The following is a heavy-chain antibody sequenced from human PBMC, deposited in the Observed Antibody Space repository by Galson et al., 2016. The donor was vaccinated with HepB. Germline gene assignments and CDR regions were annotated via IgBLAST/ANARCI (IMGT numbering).Heavy chain of an antibody. CDR2: MSYSGTT. D-gene: IGHD1-26*01. CDR1: GGSIRSGGYY. Sequence: TLSLTCSVSGGSIRSGGYYWTWIRQIPGKGLEWSGFMSYSGTTDYNPSLTNRVSISVDPSENQFSLKLTSVTAADTAVYYCARDHRLIVGAAVHYFGMDIWGQGTTVIVSS. V-gene: IGHV4-31*03. CDR3: ARDHRLIVGAAVHYFGMDI. J-gene: IGHJ6*02.